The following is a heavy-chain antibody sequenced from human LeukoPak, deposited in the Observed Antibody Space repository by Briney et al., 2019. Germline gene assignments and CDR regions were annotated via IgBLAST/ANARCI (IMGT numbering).Heavy chain of an antibody. CDR1: ENTFNAYY. V-gene: IGHV1-2*02. Sequence: WASVNVSCKSSENTFNAYYIHWVRQAPGQGLEWMGWINPNSVDTNYAQKFQGRVTMTRDTSINTAYMELSRLTSDDTAVYYCARDSNYDLLTASAFDIWGQGTMVTVSS. CDR2: INPNSVDT. D-gene: IGHD3-9*01. CDR3: ARDSNYDLLTASAFDI. J-gene: IGHJ3*02.